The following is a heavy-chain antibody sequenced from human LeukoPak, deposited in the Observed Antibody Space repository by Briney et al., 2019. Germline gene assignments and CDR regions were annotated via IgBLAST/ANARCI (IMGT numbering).Heavy chain of an antibody. V-gene: IGHV6-1*01. CDR2: TYYRSKWYN. CDR1: GDSVSSNSAA. Sequence: SQTLSLTCAIPGDSVSSNSAAWNWIRQSPSRGLEWLGRTYYRSKWYNDYAVSVKSRITINPDTSKNQFSLQLNSVTPEDTAVYYCAKGEPTDWYFDLWGRGTLVTVSS. J-gene: IGHJ2*01. CDR3: AKGEPTDWYFDL.